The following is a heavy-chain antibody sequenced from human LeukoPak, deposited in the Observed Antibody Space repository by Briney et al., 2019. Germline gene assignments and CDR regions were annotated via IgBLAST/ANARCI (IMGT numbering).Heavy chain of an antibody. Sequence: GGSLRLSCAASGFTLSSYAMSWVRQAPGKGLEWVSAISGSGGSTYYADSVKGRFTISRDNSKNTLYLQMNSLRAEDTAVYYCAKETYSIIYYYYYYGMDVWGQGTTVTVSS. CDR1: GFTLSSYA. D-gene: IGHD5-18*01. V-gene: IGHV3-23*01. CDR3: AKETYSIIYYYYYYGMDV. J-gene: IGHJ6*02. CDR2: ISGSGGST.